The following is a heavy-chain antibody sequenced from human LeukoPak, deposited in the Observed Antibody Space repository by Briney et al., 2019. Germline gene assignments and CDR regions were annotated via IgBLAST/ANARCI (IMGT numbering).Heavy chain of an antibody. J-gene: IGHJ6*03. Sequence: SETLSLTCAVYGGSFSGYYWSWIRQPPGKGLEWIGEINHSGGTNYNPSLKSRVTISVDTSKNQFSLKLNSVTAADTAVYYCASFYCSGGSCYQYYSYYYMDVWGKGTTVAIS. V-gene: IGHV4-34*01. CDR3: ASFYCSGGSCYQYYSYYYMDV. CDR1: GGSFSGYY. CDR2: INHSGGT. D-gene: IGHD2-15*01.